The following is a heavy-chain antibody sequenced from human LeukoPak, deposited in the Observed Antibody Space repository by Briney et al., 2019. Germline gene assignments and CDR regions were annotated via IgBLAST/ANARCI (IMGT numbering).Heavy chain of an antibody. CDR1: GYTFTGYY. CDR2: INPNSGGT. Sequence: ASVKVSCKASGYTFTGYYMHWVRQAPGQGLEWMGWINPNSGGTNYAQKFRGRVTMTRDTSISTAYMELSRLRSDDTAVYYCAREGTTTVTYNWFDPWGQGTLVTVSS. J-gene: IGHJ5*02. D-gene: IGHD4-17*01. CDR3: AREGTTTVTYNWFDP. V-gene: IGHV1-2*02.